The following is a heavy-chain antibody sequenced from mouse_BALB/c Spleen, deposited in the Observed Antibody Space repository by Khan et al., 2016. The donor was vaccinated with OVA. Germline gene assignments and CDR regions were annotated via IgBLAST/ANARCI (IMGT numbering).Heavy chain of an antibody. CDR3: ARGGHWLRRVGDNSDY. D-gene: IGHD2-2*01. CDR2: ISVYYDDT. V-gene: IGHV1S137*01. Sequence: VQLQESGPELVRPGESVKISCKGSGYTFTDYAMHWVKQSHAKSLEWIGVISVYYDDTNYNKKFKGKATMTVDKSSSIAYMELARLTSDDSAIFYFARGGHWLRRVGDNSDYWGQGTTLTVSS. J-gene: IGHJ2*01. CDR1: GYTFTDYA.